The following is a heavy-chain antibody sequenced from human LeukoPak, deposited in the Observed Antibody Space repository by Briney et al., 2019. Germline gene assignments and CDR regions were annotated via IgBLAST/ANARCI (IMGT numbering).Heavy chain of an antibody. CDR3: AKDLNADLWFGSPNWFDP. CDR1: GFTFSSYA. CDR2: ISGSGGST. Sequence: GGSLRLSCAASGFTFSSYAMSWVRQAPGKGLEWVSAISGSGGSTYYADSVKGRFTISRDNSKNMLYLQMNSLRAEDTAVYYCAKDLNADLWFGSPNWFDPWGQGTLVTVSS. V-gene: IGHV3-23*01. D-gene: IGHD3-10*01. J-gene: IGHJ5*02.